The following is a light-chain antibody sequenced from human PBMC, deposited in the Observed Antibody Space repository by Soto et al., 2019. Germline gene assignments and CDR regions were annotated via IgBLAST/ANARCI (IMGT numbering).Light chain of an antibody. CDR1: SGHSSYI. CDR2: LEGSGSY. V-gene: IGLV4-60*02. CDR3: ETWDSNTHGG. J-gene: IGLJ3*02. Sequence: QTVVTQSSSASASLGSSVKLTCTRNSGHSSYIIAWNQQQPGKAPRYLMKLEGSGSYNKGSGVPDRFSGSSSGADRYLTISNLQFEDEADYYCETWDSNTHGGFGGGTKLTVL.